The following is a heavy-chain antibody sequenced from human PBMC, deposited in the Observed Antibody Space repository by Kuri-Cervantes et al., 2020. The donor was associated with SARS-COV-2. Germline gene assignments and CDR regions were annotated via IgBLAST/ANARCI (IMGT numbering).Heavy chain of an antibody. CDR1: GFTFSSYA. J-gene: IGHJ5*02. CDR2: ISYDGSNK. D-gene: IGHD3-22*01. Sequence: GGSLRLSCAASGFTFSSYAMHWVRQAPGKGLEWVAVISYDGSNKYYADSVKGRFTISRDNSKNTLYLQMNSLRAEDTAVYYCARLDSSGYNGNWFDPWGQGTLVTVSS. V-gene: IGHV3-30-3*01. CDR3: ARLDSSGYNGNWFDP.